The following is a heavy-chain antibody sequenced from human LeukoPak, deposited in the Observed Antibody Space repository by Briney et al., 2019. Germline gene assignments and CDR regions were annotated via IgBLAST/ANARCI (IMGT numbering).Heavy chain of an antibody. CDR2: ISGSGGST. D-gene: IGHD3-22*01. J-gene: IGHJ4*02. CDR3: AKGARITMIVVVNYDY. CDR1: GFTFSSYA. V-gene: IGHV3-23*01. Sequence: GGSLRLSCAASGFTFSSYAMSWVRQAPGKGLEWVSAISGSGGSTYYADSVKGRFTISRDNSKNTLCLQMNSLRAEDTAVYYCAKGARITMIVVVNYDYWGQGTLVTVSS.